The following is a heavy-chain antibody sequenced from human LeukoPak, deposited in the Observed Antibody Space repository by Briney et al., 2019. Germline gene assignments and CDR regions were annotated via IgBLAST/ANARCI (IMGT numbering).Heavy chain of an antibody. D-gene: IGHD3-3*01. CDR3: ARDRAWWDDFWSGYSAFDY. CDR1: GGTFSSYA. J-gene: IGHJ4*02. V-gene: IGHV1-69*05. CDR2: IIPIFGTA. Sequence: SVKVSCKASGGTFSSYAISWVRQAPGQGLEWMGGIIPIFGTANYAQKFQGRVTITTDESTSTAYMELSSLRSEDTAVYYCARDRAWWDDFWSGYSAFDYWGQGTLVTVSS.